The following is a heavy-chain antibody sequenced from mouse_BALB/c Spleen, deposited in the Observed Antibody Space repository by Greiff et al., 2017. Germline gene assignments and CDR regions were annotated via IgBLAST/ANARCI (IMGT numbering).Heavy chain of an antibody. V-gene: IGHV5-6-2*01. CDR3: ARHEGLTGTGWFAY. Sequence: DVKLVESGGGLVKLGGSLKLSCAASGFTFSSYYMSWVRQTPEKRLELVAAINSNGGSTYYPDTVKGRFTISRDNAKNTLYLQMSSLKSEDTALYYCARHEGLTGTGWFAYWGQGTLVTVSA. CDR2: INSNGGST. D-gene: IGHD4-1*01. J-gene: IGHJ3*01. CDR1: GFTFSSYY.